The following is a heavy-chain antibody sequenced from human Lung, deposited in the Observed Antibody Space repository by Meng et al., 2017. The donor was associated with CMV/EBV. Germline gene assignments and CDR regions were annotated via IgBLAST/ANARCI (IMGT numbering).Heavy chain of an antibody. Sequence: GESLKISCVGSGFPFSDHYMDWVRQAPGKGLEWVGRCRNKDNSHTTEYAASVKGRFTISRDDSESSLYLQMTSLKAEDTAVYCCARVGSKNWIIDYWGQGTQVTVSS. CDR2: CRNKDNSHTT. J-gene: IGHJ4*02. CDR1: GFPFSDHY. D-gene: IGHD1-1*01. V-gene: IGHV3-72*01. CDR3: ARVGSKNWIIDY.